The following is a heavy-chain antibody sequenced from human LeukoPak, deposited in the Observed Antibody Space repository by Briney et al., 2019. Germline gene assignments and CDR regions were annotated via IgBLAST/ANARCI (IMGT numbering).Heavy chain of an antibody. CDR3: ARGGLRVRTGYFDY. CDR1: GFTFDDYG. D-gene: IGHD3/OR15-3a*01. J-gene: IGHJ4*02. V-gene: IGHV3-66*01. CDR2: IYSGGST. Sequence: GGSLRLSCAASGFTFDDYGMSWVRQAPGKGLEWVSVIYSGGSTYYADSVKGRFTISRDNSKNTLYLQMNSLRAEDTAVYYCARGGLRVRTGYFDYWGQGTLVTVSS.